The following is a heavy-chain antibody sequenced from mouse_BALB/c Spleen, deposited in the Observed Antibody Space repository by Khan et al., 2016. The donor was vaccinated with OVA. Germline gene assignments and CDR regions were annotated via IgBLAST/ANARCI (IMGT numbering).Heavy chain of an antibody. D-gene: IGHD2-14*01. J-gene: IGHJ3*01. CDR1: GYTFTSYT. CDR3: VRDGAYHRNDGWFAY. CDR2: INPSNGYT. V-gene: IGHV1-4*01. Sequence: QVRLQQSGAELARPGASLKMSCKASGYTFTSYTIHWIKLRPGQGLEWIGYINPSNGYTNYNQKFKDKATLTADKSSTTASMQLSSLTSDDSAVYNCVRDGAYHRNDGWFAYWGQGTLVTVSA.